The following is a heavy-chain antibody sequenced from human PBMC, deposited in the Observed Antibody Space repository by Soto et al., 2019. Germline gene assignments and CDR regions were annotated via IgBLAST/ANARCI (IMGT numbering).Heavy chain of an antibody. Sequence: QVQLVQSGAEVKKPGSSVKVSCKASGGTFSSYAISWVRQAPGQGLEWMGGIIPIFGTANYAQKFQGRVTITADKSTSTAYMELSSLRSEDTAVYYCARDRGITIFGVATGVFDYWGQGTLVTVSS. CDR2: IIPIFGTA. CDR3: ARDRGITIFGVATGVFDY. J-gene: IGHJ4*02. CDR1: GGTFSSYA. D-gene: IGHD3-3*01. V-gene: IGHV1-69*06.